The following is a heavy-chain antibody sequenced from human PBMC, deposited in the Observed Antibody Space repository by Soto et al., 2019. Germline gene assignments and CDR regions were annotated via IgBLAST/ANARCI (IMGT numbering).Heavy chain of an antibody. D-gene: IGHD4-17*01. Sequence: QVHLQQWGAGLLKPSETLSLTCAVYGGSVRGYYWSWIRQPPGKVLEWIGDINPSGSTNCTPCLKSRVTMSGDAHKNQFSLKLISVTAADTAVYYCARGRDGGAANWGQGTLVTVSS. CDR2: INPSGST. V-gene: IGHV4-34*01. J-gene: IGHJ4*02. CDR3: ARGRDGGAAN. CDR1: GGSVRGYY.